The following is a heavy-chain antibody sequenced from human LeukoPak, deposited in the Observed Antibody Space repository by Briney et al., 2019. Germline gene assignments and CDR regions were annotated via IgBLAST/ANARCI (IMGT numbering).Heavy chain of an antibody. CDR2: INWNGGST. CDR3: ARDLLFPGTVDY. Sequence: GGSLRLSCAASGFTFDNYGMSWVRQAPGKGLEWVSGINWNGGSTGYADSAKGRFTISRDNAKNSLYLQMNSLRAEDTALYYCARDLLFPGTVDYWGQGTLVTVSS. D-gene: IGHD6-13*01. CDR1: GFTFDNYG. V-gene: IGHV3-20*04. J-gene: IGHJ4*02.